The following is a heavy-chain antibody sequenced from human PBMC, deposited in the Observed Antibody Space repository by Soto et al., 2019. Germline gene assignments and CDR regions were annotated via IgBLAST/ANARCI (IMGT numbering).Heavy chain of an antibody. D-gene: IGHD4-17*01. V-gene: IGHV1-69*13. CDR3: ARGRAYGVDAFDI. CDR2: IIPIFGTA. CDR1: GGTFSSYA. J-gene: IGHJ3*02. Sequence: SVKVSCKASGGTFSSYAIGWVRQAPGQGLEWMGGIIPIFGTANYAQKFQGRVTITADESTSTAYMELSSLRSEDTAVYYCARGRAYGVDAFDIWGQGTMVTVSS.